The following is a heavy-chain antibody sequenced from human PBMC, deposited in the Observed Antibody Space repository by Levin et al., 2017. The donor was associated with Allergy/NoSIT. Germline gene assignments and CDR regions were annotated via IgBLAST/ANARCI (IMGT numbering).Heavy chain of an antibody. J-gene: IGHJ5*02. CDR1: GGSVSSGSYY. CDR2: IYYSGST. V-gene: IGHV4-61*01. CDR3: ARDASHYYGSGSYWFDP. D-gene: IGHD3-10*01. Sequence: SQTLSLTCTVSGGSVSSGSYYWRWIRQPPGKGLEWIGYIYYSGSTNYNPSLKSRVTISVDTSKNQFSLKLSSVTAADTAVYYCARDASHYYGSGSYWFDPWGQGTLVTVSS.